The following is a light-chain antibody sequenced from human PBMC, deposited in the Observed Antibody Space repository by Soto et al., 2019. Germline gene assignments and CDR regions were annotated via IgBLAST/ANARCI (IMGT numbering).Light chain of an antibody. CDR1: QTISTW. V-gene: IGKV1-5*01. Sequence: DIQVTQSPPTLSASVGDRVTITCRASQTISTWMAWYQQKPGKAPKLLVYDASTLQSGVASRFSGSGSGTEFTLIISGLRPDDAATYYCQQYTNTNKPWMFGQGTKVDI. CDR3: QQYTNTNKPWM. J-gene: IGKJ1*01. CDR2: DAS.